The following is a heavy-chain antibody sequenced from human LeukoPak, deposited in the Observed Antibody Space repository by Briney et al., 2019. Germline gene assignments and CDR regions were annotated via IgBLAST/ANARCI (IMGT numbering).Heavy chain of an antibody. CDR3: ARGGSWFDV. J-gene: IGHJ5*02. CDR1: GFTFSNYW. D-gene: IGHD5-12*01. Sequence: PGGSLRLSCAASGFTFSNYWMSWVRQAPGKGLEWVANIKQSGSEKNYVDSVKDRFTISRDNAENSLYLQVNSPGAEDTAVYYCARGGSWFDVWGQGTLVTVSS. V-gene: IGHV3-7*01. CDR2: IKQSGSEK.